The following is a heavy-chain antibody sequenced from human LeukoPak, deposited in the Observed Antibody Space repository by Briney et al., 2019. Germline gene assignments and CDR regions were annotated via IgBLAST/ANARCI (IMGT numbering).Heavy chain of an antibody. CDR3: ARAVHASGGYRGSFGD. J-gene: IGHJ4*02. CDR1: GFTFSRYW. Sequence: GGSLRLSCAASGFTFSRYWMSWVRQAPGKGLEWVANIKQDESEKYYVGSVRGRFTISRDNGKNSLFLQMNSLRVDDTAFYYCARAVHASGGYRGSFGDWGQGTLVTVSS. CDR2: IKQDESEK. V-gene: IGHV3-7*03. D-gene: IGHD3-10*01.